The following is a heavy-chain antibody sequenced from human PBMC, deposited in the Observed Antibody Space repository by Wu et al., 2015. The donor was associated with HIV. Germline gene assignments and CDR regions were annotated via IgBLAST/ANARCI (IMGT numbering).Heavy chain of an antibody. D-gene: IGHD2-2*01. CDR3: ARSGGYCSSTSCGRYYYYGMDV. CDR1: GGTFSSYA. J-gene: IGHJ6*02. Sequence: QVQLVQSGAEVKKPGSSVKVSCKASGGTFSSYAISWVRQAPGQGLEWMGGIIPIFGTANYAQKFQGRVTITTDESTSTAYMELSSLRSEDTAVYYCARSGGYCSSTSCGRYYYYGMDVWGQGTTVTRLL. CDR2: IIPIFGTA. V-gene: IGHV1-69*05.